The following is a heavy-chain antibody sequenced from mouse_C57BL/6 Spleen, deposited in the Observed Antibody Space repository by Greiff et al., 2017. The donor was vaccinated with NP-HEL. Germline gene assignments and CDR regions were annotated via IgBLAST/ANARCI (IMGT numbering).Heavy chain of an antibody. Sequence: VKLVESGAELVRPGASVKLSCKASGYTFTDYYINWVKQRPGQGLEWIARIYPGSGNTYYTEKFKGKATLTAEKSSSTAYMQLSSLTSEDSAVYFCARYSNYNAMDYWGQGTSVTVSS. CDR2: IYPGSGNT. V-gene: IGHV1-76*01. J-gene: IGHJ4*01. D-gene: IGHD2-5*01. CDR3: ARYSNYNAMDY. CDR1: GYTFTDYY.